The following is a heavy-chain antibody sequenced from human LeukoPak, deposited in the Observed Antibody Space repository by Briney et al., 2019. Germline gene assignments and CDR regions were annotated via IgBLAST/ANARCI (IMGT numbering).Heavy chain of an antibody. J-gene: IGHJ6*02. Sequence: GGSLRLSCAASGFTFSSYGMNWVRQAPGKGLEWVSYISSSDTIYYADSVKGRLTISRDNAKNSLYLQMNSLRAEDTAVYYCAKEGYYYYGMDVWGQGTTVTVSS. CDR1: GFTFSSYG. CDR3: AKEGYYYYGMDV. V-gene: IGHV3-21*05. CDR2: ISSSDTI.